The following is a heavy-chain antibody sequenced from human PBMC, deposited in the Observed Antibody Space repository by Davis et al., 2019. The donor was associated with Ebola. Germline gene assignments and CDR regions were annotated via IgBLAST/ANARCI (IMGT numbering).Heavy chain of an antibody. CDR1: GGSFSGYY. J-gene: IGHJ5*02. CDR3: ARRGWGVTNLEEWFDP. Sequence: SQTLSLTCAVYGGSFSGYYWSWIRQPPGKGLEWIGEINHSGSTNYNPSLKSRVTISVDTSKNQFSLKLSSVTAADTAVYYCARRGWGVTNLEEWFDPWGQGTLVTVSS. CDR2: INHSGST. V-gene: IGHV4-34*01. D-gene: IGHD4-17*01.